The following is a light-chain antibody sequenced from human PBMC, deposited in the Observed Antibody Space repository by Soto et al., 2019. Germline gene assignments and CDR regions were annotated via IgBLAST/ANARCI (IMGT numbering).Light chain of an antibody. Sequence: DIQMTQSPSTLSASVGDRVTITCRASQSINSYLAWYQQKPGKALKVLIYKASSLKSGVPSRFSGSGSGTDFTLTISSLQPDDFATYYCQQYNNYPYTFGQGTKLEIK. V-gene: IGKV1-5*03. CDR3: QQYNNYPYT. J-gene: IGKJ2*01. CDR2: KAS. CDR1: QSINSY.